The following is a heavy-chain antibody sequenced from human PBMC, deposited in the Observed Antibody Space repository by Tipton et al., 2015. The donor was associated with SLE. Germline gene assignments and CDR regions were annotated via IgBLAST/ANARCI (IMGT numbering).Heavy chain of an antibody. V-gene: IGHV3-49*04. Sequence: SLRLSCTASGFTFGDYAMSWVRRAPGKGLEWVGFIRSKAYGGTTEYAASVKGRFTISRDDSKSIAYLQMNSLKTEDTAVYYCTTQSGGYSGYGGGAFDIWGQGTMVTVSS. D-gene: IGHD5-12*01. J-gene: IGHJ3*02. CDR3: TTQSGGYSGYGGGAFDI. CDR1: GFTFGDYA. CDR2: IRSKAYGGTT.